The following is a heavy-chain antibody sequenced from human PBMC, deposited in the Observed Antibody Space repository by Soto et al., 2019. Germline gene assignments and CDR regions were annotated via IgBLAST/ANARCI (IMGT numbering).Heavy chain of an antibody. J-gene: IGHJ1*01. D-gene: IGHD4-17*01. V-gene: IGHV3-23*01. Sequence: PGGSLRLSCASSGLTFRNYAMTWVRQAPGKGLEWVSTFSGRGDDTYYADSVKGRFTISRDNSKNTLYLQMNSLRAEDTAVYYCARRSVWAGSSLDYGGLGLQYFQHWGQGTLVTVSS. CDR1: GLTFRNYA. CDR2: FSGRGDDT. CDR3: ARRSVWAGSSLDYGGLGLQYFQH.